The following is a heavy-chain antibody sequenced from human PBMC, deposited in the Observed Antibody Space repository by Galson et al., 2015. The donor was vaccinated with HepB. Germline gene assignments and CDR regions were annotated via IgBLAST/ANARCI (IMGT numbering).Heavy chain of an antibody. D-gene: IGHD5/OR15-5a*01. CDR3: ARQPIYDNYYYAMDV. J-gene: IGHJ6*02. V-gene: IGHV5-10-1*01. CDR1: GYSFTSYW. Sequence: QSGAEVKKPGESLRISCKGSGYSFTSYWISWVRQMPGKGLEWMGRIDPSDSYTNYSPSFQGHVTISADKSISTAYLQWSSLKASDTAMYYCARQPIYDNYYYAMDVWGQGTTVTVSS. CDR2: IDPSDSYT.